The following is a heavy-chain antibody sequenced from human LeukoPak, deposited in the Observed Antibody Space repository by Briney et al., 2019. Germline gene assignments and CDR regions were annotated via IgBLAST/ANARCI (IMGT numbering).Heavy chain of an antibody. Sequence: PGGSLRLSCAASGFTFSSYAMSWVCQAPGKGLEWVSAISGSGGSTYYADSVKGRFTISRDTSKNTLYLLMNSLRAEDTAVYYCARAGGITMIREVKVLDAFDIWGQGTPVTVSS. CDR2: ISGSGGST. CDR3: ARAGGITMIREVKVLDAFDI. V-gene: IGHV3-23*01. CDR1: GFTFSSYA. J-gene: IGHJ3*02. D-gene: IGHD3-22*01.